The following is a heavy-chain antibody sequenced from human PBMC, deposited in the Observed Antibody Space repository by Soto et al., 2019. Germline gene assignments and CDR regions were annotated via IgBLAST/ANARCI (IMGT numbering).Heavy chain of an antibody. D-gene: IGHD6-19*01. J-gene: IGHJ4*02. Sequence: QVQLVQSGAEEKKPGASVKVSCKASGYTFTSYAMHWVRQAPGHRLEWMGWLNAGNGNTKYSQKFQGRVTITRDTSASTAYMELSSLRSEDTAVYYCARDRLLSAVAGTRFDYWGQGTLVTVSS. V-gene: IGHV1-3*05. CDR3: ARDRLLSAVAGTRFDY. CDR1: GYTFTSYA. CDR2: LNAGNGNT.